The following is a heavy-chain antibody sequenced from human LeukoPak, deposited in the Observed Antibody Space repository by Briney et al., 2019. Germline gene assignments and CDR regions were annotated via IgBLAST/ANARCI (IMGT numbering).Heavy chain of an antibody. J-gene: IGHJ3*02. D-gene: IGHD4-17*01. V-gene: IGHV3-33*06. CDR1: GFTFSDYG. CDR3: AKGPGDYMVFDI. Sequence: GRSLKLSCAASGFTFSDYGIHWVRQAPGKGLQWVAVVRFDGSDHYHEDYVKGRFTISRDNSKNTVYLQMNSLRAEDTAVYYCAKGPGDYMVFDIWGQGTMVTVSS. CDR2: VRFDGSDH.